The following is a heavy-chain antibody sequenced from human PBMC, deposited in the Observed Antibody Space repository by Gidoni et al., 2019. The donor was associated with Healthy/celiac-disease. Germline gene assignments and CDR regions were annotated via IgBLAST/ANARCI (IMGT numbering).Heavy chain of an antibody. D-gene: IGHD5-18*01. CDR3: ARGAWDTAIGDDAFDI. CDR2: INWNGGST. V-gene: IGHV3-20*01. Sequence: EVQLVESGGGVVRPGGSLRLSCAAPGFTFDDYGLSWVRQAPGKGLEWVSGINWNGGSTGYADSVKGRFTISRDNAKNSLYLQMNSLRAEDTALYHCARGAWDTAIGDDAFDIWGQGTMVTVSS. CDR1: GFTFDDYG. J-gene: IGHJ3*02.